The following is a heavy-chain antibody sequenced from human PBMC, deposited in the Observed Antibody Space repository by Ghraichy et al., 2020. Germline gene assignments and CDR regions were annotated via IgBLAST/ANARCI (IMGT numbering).Heavy chain of an antibody. CDR3: AKRSGSRVFDWDFDA. CDR2: IFKSGTTT. D-gene: IGHD3-9*01. CDR1: GFIFSDYA. J-gene: IGHJ4*02. Sequence: GGSLRLSCAASGFIFSDYAMSWVRQAPGKGLESVSTIFKSGTTTYYADSVKARFTISSDNSKNTLSLQISSLRAEDTAIYYCAKRSGSRVFDWDFDAWGQGTLVTVSS. V-gene: IGHV3-23*05.